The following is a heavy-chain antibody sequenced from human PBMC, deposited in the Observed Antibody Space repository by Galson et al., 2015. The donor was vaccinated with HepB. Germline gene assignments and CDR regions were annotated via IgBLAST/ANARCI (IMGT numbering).Heavy chain of an antibody. J-gene: IGHJ2*01. CDR3: ARADPTYITIFGVVIPGDLIL. CDR2: MNPNSGNT. CDR1: GSTFTSYD. D-gene: IGHD3-3*01. V-gene: IGHV1-8*01. Sequence: SVKVSCKASGSTFTSYDINWVRQATGQGLEWMGWMNPNSGNTGYAQKFQGRVTMTRNTSISTAYMELSSLRSEDTAVYYCARADPTYITIFGVVIPGDLILWGRGTLVTVSS.